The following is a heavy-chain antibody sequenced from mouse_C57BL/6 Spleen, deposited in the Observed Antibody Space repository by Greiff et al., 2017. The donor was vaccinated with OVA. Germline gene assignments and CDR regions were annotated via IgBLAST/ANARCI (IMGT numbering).Heavy chain of an antibody. CDR3: AREDSSGYLYAMDY. D-gene: IGHD3-2*02. CDR1: GYSITSGYY. J-gene: IGHJ4*01. Sequence: EVKLMESGPGLVKPSQSLSLTCSVTGYSITSGYYWNWIRQFPGNKLEWMGYISYDGSNNYNPSLKNRISITRDTSKNQFFLKLNSVTTEDTATYYCAREDSSGYLYAMDYWGQGTSVTVSS. V-gene: IGHV3-6*01. CDR2: ISYDGSN.